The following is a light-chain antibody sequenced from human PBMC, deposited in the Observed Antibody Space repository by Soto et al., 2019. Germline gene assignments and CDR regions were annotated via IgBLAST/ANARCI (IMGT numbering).Light chain of an antibody. CDR1: QSVSSSY. J-gene: IGKJ1*01. V-gene: IGKV3-20*01. CDR2: GAS. Sequence: TLSLSPGERATLSCRASQSVSSSYLAWYQQKPGQAPRLLIYGASSRATGIPDRFSGSGSGTDFTLTISRLEPEDFAVYYCQQYGSSPQFGQGTKVDIK. CDR3: QQYGSSPQ.